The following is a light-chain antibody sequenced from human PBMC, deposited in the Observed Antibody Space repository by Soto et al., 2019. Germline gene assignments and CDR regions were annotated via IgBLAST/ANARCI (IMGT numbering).Light chain of an antibody. CDR3: QQYETSPPALT. CDR2: GAS. CDR1: HTISSSY. V-gene: IGKV3-20*01. Sequence: EIVLTQSPGTLSLSPGERATLSCRASHTISSSYLAWYQQKPGQAPRLLIYGASIRATGIPARFSGSGSGTDFTLTISSLQSEDFAVYYCQQYETSPPALTFGGGTKVDIK. J-gene: IGKJ4*01.